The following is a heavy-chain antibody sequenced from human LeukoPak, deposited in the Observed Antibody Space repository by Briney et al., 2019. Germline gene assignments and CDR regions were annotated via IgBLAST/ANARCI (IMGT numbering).Heavy chain of an antibody. V-gene: IGHV3-30*02. D-gene: IGHD1-26*01. CDR3: ARVELARGPLPPYYYYMDV. J-gene: IGHJ6*03. Sequence: PGGSLRLSCAASGFTFSSYGMHWVRQAPGKGLEWVAFIRYDGSNKYYADSVKGRFTISRDNAKNSLYLQMNSLRAEDTAVYYCARVELARGPLPPYYYYMDVWGKGTTVTVSS. CDR1: GFTFSSYG. CDR2: IRYDGSNK.